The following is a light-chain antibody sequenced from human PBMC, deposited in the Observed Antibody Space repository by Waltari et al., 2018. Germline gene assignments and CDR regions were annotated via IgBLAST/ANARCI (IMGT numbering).Light chain of an antibody. CDR3: QVWDSSSDRV. V-gene: IGLV3-21*04. CDR2: YDS. J-gene: IGLJ1*01. CDR1: NIGSKS. Sequence: SYVLTQPPSVSVAPGKTARITCGGNNIGSKSVHWYQQKPGQATVLVIYYDSDRPSGIPERFSGSNSGNTATLTISRVEAGDEADYYCQVWDSSSDRVFGTGTKVTVL.